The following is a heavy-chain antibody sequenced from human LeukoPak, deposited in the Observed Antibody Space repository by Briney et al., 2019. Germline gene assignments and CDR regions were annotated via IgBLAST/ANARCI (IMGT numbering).Heavy chain of an antibody. CDR1: GCSLSSYY. Sequence: SETLSLTCTASGCSLSSYYWSWIRQPPGKGLEWMGYICYSGSTNYNPSLQSRVTISVDNSKNQSALKLRSVTASDKTVEYCAGVVPGGSLLGWFDPWGQGTLVTVSS. J-gene: IGHJ5*02. V-gene: IGHV4-59*12. CDR3: AGVVPGGSLLGWFDP. CDR2: ICYSGST. D-gene: IGHD2-15*01.